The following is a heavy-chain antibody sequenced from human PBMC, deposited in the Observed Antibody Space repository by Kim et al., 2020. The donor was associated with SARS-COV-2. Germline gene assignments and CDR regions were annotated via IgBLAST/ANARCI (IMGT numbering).Heavy chain of an antibody. CDR2: ISYDGNNK. Sequence: GGSLRLSCAASGFTFSNYAMHWVRQAPDKGLEWVAVISYDGNNKYYADSVKGQFTISRDNSKNTLYLQMNSLRAEDTALYYCAKEDGRGLPSSGFDCWGQGTLVTVSS. J-gene: IGHJ4*02. D-gene: IGHD2-15*01. CDR3: AKEDGRGLPSSGFDC. CDR1: GFTFSNYA. V-gene: IGHV3-30*04.